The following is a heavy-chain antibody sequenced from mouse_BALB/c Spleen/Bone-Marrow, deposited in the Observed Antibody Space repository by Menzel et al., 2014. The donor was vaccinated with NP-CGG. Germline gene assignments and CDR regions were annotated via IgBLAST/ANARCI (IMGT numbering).Heavy chain of an antibody. CDR1: GYAFTNYN. J-gene: IGHJ4*01. D-gene: IGHD2-2*01. V-gene: IGHV1S135*01. Sequence: EVKVVESGPELVKPGASVKVSCKASGYAFTNYNMFWVKQSHGKSLEWIGYIDPYSGGTNYNQKFKGKATLTVDKSSSTAYMHLNSLTSEDSAVYYCARGLSRAMDYWGQGNSVTVSS. CDR3: ARGLSRAMDY. CDR2: IDPYSGGT.